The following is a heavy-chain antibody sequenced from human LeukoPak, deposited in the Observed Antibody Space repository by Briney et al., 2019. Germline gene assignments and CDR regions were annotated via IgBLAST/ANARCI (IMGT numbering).Heavy chain of an antibody. Sequence: SETLSLTCTVSGGSISSNCWSWIRQPPGKGLEWIGYICDSGTTKYNPSVKSRVTISVDTSKNQFSLKLSSVTAVDTAVYYCARLPPNYYGSGSYYHPSQNWFDPWGQGTLVTVSS. D-gene: IGHD3-10*01. CDR3: ARLPPNYYGSGSYYHPSQNWFDP. V-gene: IGHV4-59*01. CDR1: GGSISSNC. CDR2: ICDSGTT. J-gene: IGHJ5*02.